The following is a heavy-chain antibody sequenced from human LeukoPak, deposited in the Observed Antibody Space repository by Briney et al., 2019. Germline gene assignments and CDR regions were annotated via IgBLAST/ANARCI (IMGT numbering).Heavy chain of an antibody. CDR1: GGTFSGYY. CDR3: AKTWSGDYWSQFDY. D-gene: IGHD3-3*01. CDR2: INHSGST. Sequence: SETLSLTCAVYGGTFSGYYWSWIRQPPGKGLEWIGEINHSGSTNYNPSLKSRVTISVDTSKNQFSLKLNSVTAADTAVYYCAKTWSGDYWSQFDYWGQGNLVTVSS. J-gene: IGHJ4*02. V-gene: IGHV4-34*08.